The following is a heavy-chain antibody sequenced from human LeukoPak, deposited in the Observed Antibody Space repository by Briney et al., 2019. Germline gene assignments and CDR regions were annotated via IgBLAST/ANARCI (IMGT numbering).Heavy chain of an antibody. J-gene: IGHJ6*02. Sequence: GGSLRLSCAASGFTFSSYGMHWVRQAPGKGLEWVAVIWYDGSNKYYADSVKGRFTISRDNSKNTLYLQMNSLRAEDTAVFYCARLAAAGSDMDVWGQGTTVTVSS. CDR2: IWYDGSNK. CDR1: GFTFSSYG. V-gene: IGHV3-33*01. CDR3: ARLAAAGSDMDV. D-gene: IGHD6-13*01.